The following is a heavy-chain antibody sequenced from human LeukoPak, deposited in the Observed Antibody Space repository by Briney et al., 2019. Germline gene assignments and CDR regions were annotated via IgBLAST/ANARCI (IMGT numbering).Heavy chain of an antibody. CDR2: IYPGDSDT. CDR1: GYSFTSYW. CDR3: AIISGSYGDDAFDI. V-gene: IGHV5-51*01. D-gene: IGHD1-26*01. J-gene: IGHJ3*02. Sequence: GESLKISCKGSGYSFTSYWIGWVRQMRGKGLEWIWIIYPGDSDTRYTPSFQGQVTISADKSISTAYLQWSSLKASDTAMYYCAIISGSYGDDAFDIWGQGTMVTVSS.